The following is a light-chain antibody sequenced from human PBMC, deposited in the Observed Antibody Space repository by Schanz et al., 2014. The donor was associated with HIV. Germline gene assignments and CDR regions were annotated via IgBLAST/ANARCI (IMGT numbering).Light chain of an antibody. CDR2: GAS. V-gene: IGKV3-20*01. Sequence: EIVLTQSPVTLSLSPGERATLSCRASQTVSSRFIVWYQQEPGQPPRLLIYGASSRATGIPDRFSGSGSGTDFTLTISRLEPEDFAVYYCQQYGSSPFTFGPGTKVDIK. CDR3: QQYGSSPFT. CDR1: QTVSSRF. J-gene: IGKJ3*01.